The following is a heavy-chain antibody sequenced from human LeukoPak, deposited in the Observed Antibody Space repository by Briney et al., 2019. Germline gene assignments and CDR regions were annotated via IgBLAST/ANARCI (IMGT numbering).Heavy chain of an antibody. CDR2: ISYDGSNK. V-gene: IGHV3-30*18. CDR1: GFTFNSFG. D-gene: IGHD1-26*01. CDR3: AKAHLRIEIYAFVV. J-gene: IGHJ3*01. Sequence: GGSLRLSCATSGFTFNSFGMHWARQAPGKGLEWVAFISYDGSNKDYADSVKGRFTISRDNSKNTLFLQMNSLRVEDTAVYYGAKAHLRIEIYAFVVWGKGKMVTVFS.